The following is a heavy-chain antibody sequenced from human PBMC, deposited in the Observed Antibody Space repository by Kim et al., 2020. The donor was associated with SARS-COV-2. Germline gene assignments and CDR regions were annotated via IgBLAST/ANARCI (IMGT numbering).Heavy chain of an antibody. CDR3: ARGGGYGLFDY. D-gene: IGHD5-18*01. CDR1: GDSISSSNW. V-gene: IGHV4-4*02. J-gene: IGHJ4*02. Sequence: SETLSLTCTVSGDSISSSNWWSWVRQPPGKGLEWIGEIYHSGSTNYNPSLKSRVTISVDKSKNQFSLRLSSVTAADTAVYYCARGGGYGLFDYWGQVTLVTVSS. CDR2: IYHSGST.